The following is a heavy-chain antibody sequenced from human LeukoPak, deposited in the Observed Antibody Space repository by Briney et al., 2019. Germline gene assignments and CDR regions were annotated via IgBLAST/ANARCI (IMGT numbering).Heavy chain of an antibody. CDR3: ARHRTKFYYYGMDV. V-gene: IGHV4-39*01. CDR2: IYYSGST. CDR1: GGSISSSSYY. J-gene: IGHJ6*02. Sequence: SETLSLTCTVSGGSISSSSYYWGWIRRPPGKGLEWIGSIYYSGSTYYNPSLKSRVTISVDTSKNQFSLKLSSVTAADAAVYYCARHRTKFYYYGMDVWGQGTTVTVSS. D-gene: IGHD2-8*01.